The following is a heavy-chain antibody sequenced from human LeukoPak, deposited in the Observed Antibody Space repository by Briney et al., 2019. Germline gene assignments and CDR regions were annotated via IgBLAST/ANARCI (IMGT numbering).Heavy chain of an antibody. CDR1: GYTFTSYA. D-gene: IGHD2-15*01. J-gene: IGHJ6*03. CDR2: INTNTGNP. V-gene: IGHV7-4-1*02. Sequence: ASVTVSCKASGYTFTSYAMNWVRQAPGQGLEWMGCINTNTGNPTYAQGFTGRFVFSLDTSVSTAYLQISSLKAEDTAVYYCARVNNRYCSGGSCYPGDYYYYYYMDVWGKGTTVTVSS. CDR3: ARVNNRYCSGGSCYPGDYYYYYYMDV.